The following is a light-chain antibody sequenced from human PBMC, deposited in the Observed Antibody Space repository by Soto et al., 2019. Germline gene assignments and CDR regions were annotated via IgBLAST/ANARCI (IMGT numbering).Light chain of an antibody. CDR3: QQYNFCPQT. V-gene: IGKV3-15*01. CDR1: QSLRSS. CDR2: DAS. Sequence: ETLMTQSPDTLSVSLGERATLSCRASQSLRSSLSWYQQIPGQAPRLLIYDASTSATGIPARFSGSGSGTDFPLTISPLQAADFAVYSCQQYNFCPQTFGQGTKVDI. J-gene: IGKJ1*01.